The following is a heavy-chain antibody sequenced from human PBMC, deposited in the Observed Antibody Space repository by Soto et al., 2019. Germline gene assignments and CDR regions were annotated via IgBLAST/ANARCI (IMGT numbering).Heavy chain of an antibody. CDR1: GFTFSSYA. Sequence: GGSLRLSCAASGFTFSSYAMSWVRQAPGKGLEWVSAISGSGGSTYYADSVKGRFTISRDNSKNTLYLQMNSLRAEDTAVYYCAKRLTSEYSSGWYYYYGMDVWGQGTTVTVSS. CDR3: AKRLTSEYSSGWYYYYGMDV. CDR2: ISGSGGST. J-gene: IGHJ6*02. V-gene: IGHV3-23*01. D-gene: IGHD6-19*01.